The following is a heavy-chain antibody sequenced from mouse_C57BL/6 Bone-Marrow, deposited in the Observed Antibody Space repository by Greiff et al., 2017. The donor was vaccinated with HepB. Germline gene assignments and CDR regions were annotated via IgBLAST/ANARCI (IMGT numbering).Heavy chain of an antibody. V-gene: IGHV1-62-2*01. CDR2: FYPGSGSR. CDR3: AGHEERRYSNYTLNYAMDY. CDR1: GYTFTEYT. J-gene: IGHJ4*01. Sequence: QVQLQQSGAELVKPGASVKLSCKASGYTFTEYTIHWVKQRSGQGLEWIGWFYPGSGSRKYNENFKDKGTLTADNSSSTVYMELSRLTSEDSAVYFCAGHEERRYSNYTLNYAMDYWGQGTSVTVSS. D-gene: IGHD2-5*01.